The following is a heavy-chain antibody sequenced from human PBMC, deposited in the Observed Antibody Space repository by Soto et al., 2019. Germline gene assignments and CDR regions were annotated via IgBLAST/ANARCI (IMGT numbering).Heavy chain of an antibody. CDR2: IIPIFGTA. J-gene: IGHJ6*02. D-gene: IGHD6-6*01. CDR3: ARAYSSSSISYYYYYYGIDV. CDR1: GGTFSSYA. Sequence: SVKVSCKASGGTFSSYAISWVRQAPGQGLEWMGGIIPIFGTANYAQKFQGRVTITADESTSTAYMELSSLRSEDTAVYYCARAYSSSSISYYYYYYGIDVWGQGTTVTGSS. V-gene: IGHV1-69*13.